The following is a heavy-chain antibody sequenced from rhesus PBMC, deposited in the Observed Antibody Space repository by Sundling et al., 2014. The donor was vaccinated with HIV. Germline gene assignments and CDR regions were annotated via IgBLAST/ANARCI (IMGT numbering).Heavy chain of an antibody. CDR2: IRSKGYGGTT. D-gene: IGHD2-21*01. CDR1: GFTFSDHF. CDR3: SRYCTGSGCNHNYALDS. V-gene: IGHV3-184*01. Sequence: EVQLVESGGGLVQPGGSLRLSCAASGFTFSDHFISWVRQAPGKGLEWVGFIRSKGYGGTTEYAASVKGRFTISRDDSKSIAYLQMNSLKTEDTAVYYCSRYCTGSGCNHNYALDSWGQGVVVTVSS. J-gene: IGHJ6*01.